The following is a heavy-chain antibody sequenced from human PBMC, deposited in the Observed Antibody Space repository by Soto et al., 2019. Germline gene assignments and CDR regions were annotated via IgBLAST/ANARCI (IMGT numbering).Heavy chain of an antibody. CDR2: ITDGGGSK. D-gene: IGHD2-2*02. Sequence: EVQLLESGGGLVQPGGSLRLSCTASGFTFGSYAMSWVRQAPGKVLEWVSGITDGGGSKLYADSVQGRFTISRDNSKNALYLQMGSLTAEDTAIYYWAKVGLFRNGYMGVVRGDSWGQGTLVTVSA. CDR3: AKVGLFRNGYMGVVRGDS. V-gene: IGHV3-23*01. CDR1: GFTFGSYA. J-gene: IGHJ4*02.